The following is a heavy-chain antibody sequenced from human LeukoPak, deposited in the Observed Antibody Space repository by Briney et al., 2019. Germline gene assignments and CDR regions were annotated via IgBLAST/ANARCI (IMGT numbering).Heavy chain of an antibody. CDR1: GFTFDDYG. J-gene: IGHJ4*02. CDR2: IYSGGTT. V-gene: IGHV3-66*01. D-gene: IGHD3-22*01. Sequence: PGGSLRLSCAASGFTFDDYGMSWVRQAPGKGLEWVSVIYSGGTTYYADSVKGRFTISRDNSKNTLYLQMNSLRVEDTAVYYCARKEVAYYDNVWGQGTLVTVSS. CDR3: ARKEVAYYDNV.